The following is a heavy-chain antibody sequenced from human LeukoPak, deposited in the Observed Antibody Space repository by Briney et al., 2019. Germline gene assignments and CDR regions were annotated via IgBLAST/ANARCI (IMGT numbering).Heavy chain of an antibody. CDR2: INHSGST. Sequence: PSETLSLTCAVYGGSLSGYYWSWIRQPPGKGLEWIGEINHSGSTNYNPSLKSRVTISVDTSKNQFSLKLSSVTAADTAVYYCARAATRFDPWGQGTLVTVSS. CDR1: GGSLSGYY. V-gene: IGHV4-34*01. J-gene: IGHJ5*02. D-gene: IGHD6-13*01. CDR3: ARAATRFDP.